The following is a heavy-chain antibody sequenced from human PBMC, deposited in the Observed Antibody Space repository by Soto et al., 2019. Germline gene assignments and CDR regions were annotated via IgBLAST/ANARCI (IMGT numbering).Heavy chain of an antibody. CDR3: ARDVVDFWSGYRNYYYGMDV. Sequence: PGGSLRLSCAASGFTFSSYAMSWVRQAPGKGLEWVSDISGSGGSTYYADSVKGRLTISRDNAKNTLYLQMNSLRAEDTAVYYCARDVVDFWSGYRNYYYGMDVWGQGTTVTVSS. V-gene: IGHV3-23*01. D-gene: IGHD3-3*01. CDR1: GFTFSSYA. J-gene: IGHJ6*02. CDR2: ISGSGGST.